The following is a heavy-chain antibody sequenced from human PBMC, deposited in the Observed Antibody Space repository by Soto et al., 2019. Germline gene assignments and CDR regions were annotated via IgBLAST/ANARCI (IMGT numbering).Heavy chain of an antibody. D-gene: IGHD3-10*01. V-gene: IGHV3-9*01. CDR2: ITWNGGSI. CDR1: GFTFDDYA. J-gene: IGHJ3*01. Sequence: EVQLLESGGGLVEPGRSLRLSCVASGFTFDDYAMHWVRQPPGKGLEWVSGITWNGGSIGYADSVKGRLSISRDNVTNSLYLQMNSLRTEDTALYYCTRVDQGVVLATTLQIGDAFDVWGQGTMVTVSS. CDR3: TRVDQGVVLATTLQIGDAFDV.